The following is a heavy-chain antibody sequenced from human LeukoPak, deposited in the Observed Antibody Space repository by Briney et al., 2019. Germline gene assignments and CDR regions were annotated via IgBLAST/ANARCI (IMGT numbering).Heavy chain of an antibody. D-gene: IGHD3-16*01. V-gene: IGHV6-1*01. J-gene: IGHJ4*02. CDR3: ARGYTFGFWD. CDR1: GDSVSSNSFA. CDR2: TYYRSKWYN. Sequence: SQTLSLTCAISGDSVSSNSFAWNWIRQFPSRGLEWLGRTYYRSKWYNEYAVSVKSRITVNPDTSKNQFSLQLNSVTPEDTAVYYCARGYTFGFWDWGQGTLVTVSS.